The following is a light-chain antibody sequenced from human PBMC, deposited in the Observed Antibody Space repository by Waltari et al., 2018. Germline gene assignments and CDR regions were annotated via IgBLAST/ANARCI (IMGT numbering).Light chain of an antibody. V-gene: IGLV3-1*01. CDR1: RLGDKY. CDR2: RDT. J-gene: IGLJ1*01. CDR3: QAWDSNAFYV. Sequence: SYDLTQPPSVSVSPGQTASIPCSGDRLGDKYTSWYQQKPGQSPLLVIYRDTKRPSGIPERFSGSNSGNTATLTISGTQATDEADYYCQAWDSNAFYVFGTGTKVTVL.